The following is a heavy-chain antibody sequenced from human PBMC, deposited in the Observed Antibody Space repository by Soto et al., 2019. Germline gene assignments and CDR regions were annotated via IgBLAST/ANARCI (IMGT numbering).Heavy chain of an antibody. D-gene: IGHD5-12*01. J-gene: IGHJ3*02. CDR2: IYYSGST. CDR3: ARARLRAVYTFDI. Sequence: SETLSLTCTVSGGSVSSGAYYWTWIRQRPGKGLEWIGYIYYSGSTYYSPSLKSRLSISLDTSKNQFSLRLSSVTAADTAMYYCARARLRAVYTFDIWGQGTMVTVSS. CDR1: GGSVSSGAYY. V-gene: IGHV4-31*03.